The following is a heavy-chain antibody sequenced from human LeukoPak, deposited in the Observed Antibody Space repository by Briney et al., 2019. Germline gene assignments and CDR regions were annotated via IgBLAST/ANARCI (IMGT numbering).Heavy chain of an antibody. Sequence: GGSLRLSCAASGFAFSSYAMSWVRQAPGKGLEWVSAITGNSDNTYYADSVKGRFTISRDNSKDTLNLQMSSLRAEDTAIYYCAKRSFTSSGHFDYWGQGALVTVSS. CDR1: GFAFSSYA. CDR3: AKRSFTSSGHFDY. D-gene: IGHD6-6*01. CDR2: ITGNSDNT. V-gene: IGHV3-23*01. J-gene: IGHJ4*02.